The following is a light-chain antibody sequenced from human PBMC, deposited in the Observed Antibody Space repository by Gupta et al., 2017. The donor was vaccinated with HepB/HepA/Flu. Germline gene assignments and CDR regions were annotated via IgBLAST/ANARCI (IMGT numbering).Light chain of an antibody. Sequence: DIEMTQTPDSLAVSLGERATINCKSSQSVLYSSNDKNYLAWYQQKPGQPPKLLIYWASTRESGVPDRFSGSGSGKDFTLTISSLQAEDVAVYYCQQYYSTPTFGQGTKLEIK. CDR1: QSVLYSSNDKNY. V-gene: IGKV4-1*01. CDR3: QQYYSTPT. CDR2: WAS. J-gene: IGKJ2*01.